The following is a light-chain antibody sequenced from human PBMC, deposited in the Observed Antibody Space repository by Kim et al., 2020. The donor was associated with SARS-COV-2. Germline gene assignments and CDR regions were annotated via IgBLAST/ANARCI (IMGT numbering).Light chain of an antibody. CDR2: GKT. V-gene: IGLV3-19*01. CDR1: RLRSYY. J-gene: IGLJ2*01. CDR3: NSRDSSGNHVV. Sequence: ALGQTVRITGQGDRLRSYYASWYQQKPGQAPVLVIYGKTNRPSGIPDRFSGSSSGNTASLTITGAQAEDEADYYCNSRDSSGNHVVFGGGTQLTVL.